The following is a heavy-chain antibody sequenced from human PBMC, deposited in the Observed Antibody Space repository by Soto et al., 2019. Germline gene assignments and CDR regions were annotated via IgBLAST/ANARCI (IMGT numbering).Heavy chain of an antibody. CDR1: GFTFSSYG. CDR2: IWYDGSNK. J-gene: IGHJ5*02. Sequence: GGSLRLSCAASGFTFSSYGMHWVRQAPGKGLEWVAVIWYDGSNKYYADSVKGRFTISRDNSKNTLYLQMNSLRAEDTAVYYCARDRSYDFWSGYYRGWFDPWGQGTLVTVSS. CDR3: ARDRSYDFWSGYYRGWFDP. V-gene: IGHV3-33*01. D-gene: IGHD3-3*01.